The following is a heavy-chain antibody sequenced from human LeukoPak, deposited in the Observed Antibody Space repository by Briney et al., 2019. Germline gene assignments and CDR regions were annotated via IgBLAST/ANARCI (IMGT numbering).Heavy chain of an antibody. CDR1: GGSITNYY. CDR2: IYYTGST. D-gene: IGHD3-3*01. Sequence: PSETLSLTCSVSGGSITNYYWSWFRQPPGKGLEWIGYIYYTGSTTYNPSLKSRVTISVDTSTNQFSLKLNSVSAADTAVYYCARYLTIFGVVMEFDPWGQGTLVTVSS. V-gene: IGHV4-59*08. CDR3: ARYLTIFGVVMEFDP. J-gene: IGHJ5*02.